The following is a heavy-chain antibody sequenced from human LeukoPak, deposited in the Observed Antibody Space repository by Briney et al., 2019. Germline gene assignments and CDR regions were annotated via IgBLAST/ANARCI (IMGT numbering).Heavy chain of an antibody. CDR3: VRTGLASAGVGEY. J-gene: IGHJ4*02. V-gene: IGHV3-11*03. D-gene: IGHD6-13*01. CDR2: ISSGSNYR. CDR1: GFTFSNYY. Sequence: PGRSLRLSCAASGFTFSNYYMGWLRQAPGKGLEWVSYISSGSNYRNYADSVKGRFTISRDNAKNSLYLQMNTLRDEDTAVYYCVRTGLASAGVGEYWGQGALVTVSS.